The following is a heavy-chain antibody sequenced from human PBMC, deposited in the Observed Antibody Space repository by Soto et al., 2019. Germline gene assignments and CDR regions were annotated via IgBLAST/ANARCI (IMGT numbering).Heavy chain of an antibody. J-gene: IGHJ6*02. CDR1: GVTFSSYA. Sequence: QVQLVQSGAEAKKPGSSVKVSCKTSGVTFSSYAMSWVRQAPGQGLEWMGGIVPLFRTTNYAQKFQGRVTITADTSTYTVYMELSELRSGHTAVYYCTRGGYSSTWSNLLDRSGLDGWGQGTTVTVSS. V-gene: IGHV1-69*06. CDR2: IVPLFRTT. D-gene: IGHD6-13*01. CDR3: TRGGYSSTWSNLLDRSGLDG.